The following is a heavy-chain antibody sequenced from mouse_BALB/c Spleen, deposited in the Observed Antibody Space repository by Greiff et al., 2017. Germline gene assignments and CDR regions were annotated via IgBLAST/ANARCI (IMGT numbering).Heavy chain of an antibody. CDR2: IDPANGNT. Sequence: EVQLQQSGAELVKPGASVKLSCTASGFNIKDTYMHWVKQRPEQGLEWIGRIDPANGNTKYDPKFQGKATITADTSSNTAYLQLSSLTSEDTAVYYGARGVYYYGSYYFDYWGQGTTLTVSS. CDR1: GFNIKDTY. V-gene: IGHV14-3*02. CDR3: ARGVYYYGSYYFDY. J-gene: IGHJ2*01. D-gene: IGHD1-1*01.